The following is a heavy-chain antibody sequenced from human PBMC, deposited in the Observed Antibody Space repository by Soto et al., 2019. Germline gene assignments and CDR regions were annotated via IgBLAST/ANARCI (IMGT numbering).Heavy chain of an antibody. Sequence: SVKVSCKTSGGTFSNDAISWVRQAPGQGLEWMGGITPIYGTTHYAQKFQDRLKLTADESTGTAYMGLGSLRSDDTGVYYCARDGMGTIVGGMDVWGQGTTVTVSS. V-gene: IGHV1-69*13. CDR2: ITPIYGTT. CDR1: GGTFSNDA. J-gene: IGHJ6*02. D-gene: IGHD7-27*01. CDR3: ARDGMGTIVGGMDV.